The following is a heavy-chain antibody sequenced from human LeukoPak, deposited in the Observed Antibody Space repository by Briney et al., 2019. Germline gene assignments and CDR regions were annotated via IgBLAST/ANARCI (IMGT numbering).Heavy chain of an antibody. D-gene: IGHD6-13*01. CDR1: GFTFSSYG. V-gene: IGHV3-33*06. Sequence: GGSLRLSCAASGFTFSSYGMHWVRQAPGKGLEWVAVIWYDGSNKYYADSVKGRFTISRDNSKNTLYLQMNSLRAEDTAVYYCAKDQGIAAAGTLNYWSQGTLVTVSS. CDR2: IWYDGSNK. CDR3: AKDQGIAAAGTLNY. J-gene: IGHJ4*02.